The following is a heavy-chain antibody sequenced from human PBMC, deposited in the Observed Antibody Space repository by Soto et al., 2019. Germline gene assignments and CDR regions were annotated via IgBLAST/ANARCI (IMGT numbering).Heavy chain of an antibody. CDR1: GFTFSSYG. CDR2: IWYDGSNK. D-gene: IGHD3-22*01. J-gene: IGHJ4*01. Sequence: PGGSLRLSCAASGFTFSSYGMHWVRQAPGKGLEWVAVIWYDGSNKYYADSVKGRFTISRDNSKNTLYLQMNSLRAEDTAVYYCASAVECYDKSSYSFDYLGQGALVPVSS. CDR3: ASAVECYDKSSYSFDY. V-gene: IGHV3-33*01.